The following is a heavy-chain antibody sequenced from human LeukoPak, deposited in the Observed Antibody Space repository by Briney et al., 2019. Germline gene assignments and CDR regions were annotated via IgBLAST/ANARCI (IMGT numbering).Heavy chain of an antibody. CDR2: ISAYNGNT. D-gene: IGHD3-16*02. J-gene: IGHJ6*03. V-gene: IGHV1-18*01. CDR3: ARDLRYYDYVWGSYPNYYYMDV. CDR1: GYTFTSYG. Sequence: ASVKVSCKASGYTFTSYGISWVRQAPGQGLEWMGWISAYNGNTNYAQKLQGRVTMTTDTSTSTAYMELRSLRSDDTAVYYCARDLRYYDYVWGSYPNYYYMDVWGKGTTVTISS.